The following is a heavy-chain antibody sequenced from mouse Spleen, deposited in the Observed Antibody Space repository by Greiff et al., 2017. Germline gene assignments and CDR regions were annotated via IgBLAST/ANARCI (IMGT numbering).Heavy chain of an antibody. Sequence: EVHLVESGGGLVKPGGSLKLSCAASGFTFSSYAMSWVRQTPEKRLEWVATISDGGSYTYYPDNVKGRFTISRDNAKNNLYLQMSHLKSEDTAMYYCARDGLLREWFAYWGQGTLVTVSA. CDR2: ISDGGSYT. D-gene: IGHD1-1*01. CDR1: GFTFSSYA. CDR3: ARDGLLREWFAY. J-gene: IGHJ3*01. V-gene: IGHV5-4*01.